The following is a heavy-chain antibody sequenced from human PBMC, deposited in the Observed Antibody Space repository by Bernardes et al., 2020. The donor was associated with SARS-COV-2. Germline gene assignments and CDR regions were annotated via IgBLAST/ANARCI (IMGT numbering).Heavy chain of an antibody. CDR3: ARVVQGVIITSPYYYGMDV. CDR1: GASISNTNYY. CDR2: IYASGNS. D-gene: IGHD3-10*01. Sequence: SETLSLTCAVSGASISNTNYYWGWIRQPPGKGLDWIGSIYASGNSYYNPSLQSRVRGSVDTSKNQFSLKVTSVNAADTAVYYCARVVQGVIITSPYYYGMDVWGQGTTVTVSS. V-gene: IGHV4-39*07. J-gene: IGHJ6*02.